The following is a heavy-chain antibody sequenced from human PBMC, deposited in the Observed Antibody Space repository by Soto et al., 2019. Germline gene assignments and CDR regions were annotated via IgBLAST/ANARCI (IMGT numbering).Heavy chain of an antibody. J-gene: IGHJ4*02. D-gene: IGHD2-2*01. Sequence: QVQLVQSGAEVKKPGSSVKVSCKASGGTFSSYVFSWVRQAPGQGLEWMGRIVPFSGTTNFAQNFQDRVSITADESTSTAYMELSSLRSDDTAIYYCARSPAASLFAFLGQGTLVTVSS. CDR1: GGTFSSYV. CDR3: ARSPAASLFAF. CDR2: IVPFSGTT. V-gene: IGHV1-69*18.